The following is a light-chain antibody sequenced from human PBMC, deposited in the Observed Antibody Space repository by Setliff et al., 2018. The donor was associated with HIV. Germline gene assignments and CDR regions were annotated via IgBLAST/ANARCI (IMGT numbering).Light chain of an antibody. J-gene: IGLJ1*01. V-gene: IGLV2-14*03. CDR1: SSDVGVHNY. CDR3: STYTRYDTYL. Sequence: QSVLAQPASVSGSPGQSITISCTGSSSDVGVHNYVSWYQQHPGKAPKLIIYDVTNRPSGVSDRFSGSKSVNTASLIISGLLAEDEADYYCSTYTRYDTYLFGSGTKVTVL. CDR2: DVT.